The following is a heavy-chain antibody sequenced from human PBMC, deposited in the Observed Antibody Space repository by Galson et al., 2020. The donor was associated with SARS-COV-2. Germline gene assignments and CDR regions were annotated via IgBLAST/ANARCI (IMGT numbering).Heavy chain of an antibody. CDR2: ISTSSSYI. CDR1: GFPFSTYS. J-gene: IGHJ6*02. V-gene: IGHV3-21*01. D-gene: IGHD5-18*01. Sequence: NSGGSLRLSCAASGFPFSTYSMNWVRRAPGQGLEWVSSISTSSSYIYYADSVKGRFTISRDNVKTSLYLQMDSLRAEDTAVYYCARDEGIRGYNYGRLYYGMDVWGQGTTVTVSS. CDR3: ARDEGIRGYNYGRLYYGMDV.